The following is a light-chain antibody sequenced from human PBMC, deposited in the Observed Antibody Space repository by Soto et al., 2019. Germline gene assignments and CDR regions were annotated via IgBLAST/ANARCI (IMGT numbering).Light chain of an antibody. J-gene: IGKJ1*01. Sequence: ETLSTQAALTLSVSPGEKAIPSCGASQSVSSNLAWYQQKPGQVPRLLIYGASTRATGIPARFSGSGSGTEFTLTISSLQSEDFAVYYCQQYNNWPWTFGQGTKVDIK. V-gene: IGKV3-15*01. CDR2: GAS. CDR3: QQYNNWPWT. CDR1: QSVSSN.